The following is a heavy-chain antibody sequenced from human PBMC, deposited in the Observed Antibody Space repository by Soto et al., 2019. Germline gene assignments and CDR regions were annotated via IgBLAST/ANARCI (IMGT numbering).Heavy chain of an antibody. CDR3: ARTTYDYVWGGYYYYYYGMDV. CDR1: GFTFSSYG. CDR2: IWYDGSNK. J-gene: IGHJ6*02. D-gene: IGHD3-16*01. Sequence: QVQLVESGGGVVQPGRSLRLSCAASGFTFSSYGMHWVRQAPGKGLEWVAVIWYDGSNKYYADSVKGRFTISRDNSKNKLYMQMNSLRAEDTAVYYCARTTYDYVWGGYYYYYYGMDVWGQGTTVTVSS. V-gene: IGHV3-33*01.